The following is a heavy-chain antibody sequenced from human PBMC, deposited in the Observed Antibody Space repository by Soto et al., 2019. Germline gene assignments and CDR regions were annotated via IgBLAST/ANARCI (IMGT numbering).Heavy chain of an antibody. CDR1: GGSISSYY. J-gene: IGHJ6*02. CDR2: IYTSGST. Sequence: QVQLQESGPGLVKPSETLSLTCTVSGGSISSYYWSWIRQPAGKGLEWIGRIYTSGSTNYNPSLKSRVTMSVDTSKNQFSLKLSSVTAADTAVYYCARVNYYGSGSYVWPYYYYYGMDVWGQGTTVTVSS. D-gene: IGHD3-10*01. V-gene: IGHV4-4*07. CDR3: ARVNYYGSGSYVWPYYYYYGMDV.